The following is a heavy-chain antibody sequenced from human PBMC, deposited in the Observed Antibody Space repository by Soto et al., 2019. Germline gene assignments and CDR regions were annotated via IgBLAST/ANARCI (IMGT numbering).Heavy chain of an antibody. V-gene: IGHV1-69*06. CDR2: IIPIFGTA. D-gene: IGHD1-26*01. CDR1: GGTFSSYA. J-gene: IGHJ5*02. Sequence: SVKVSCKASGGTFSSYAISWVRQAPGQGLEWMGGIIPIFGTANYAQKFQGRVTITADKSTSTAYMELSSLRSEDTAVYYCARRELLNSNWFDPWGQGTLVTVSS. CDR3: ARRELLNSNWFDP.